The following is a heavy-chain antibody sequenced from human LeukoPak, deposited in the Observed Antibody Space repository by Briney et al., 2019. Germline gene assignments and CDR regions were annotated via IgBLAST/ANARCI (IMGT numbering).Heavy chain of an antibody. J-gene: IGHJ5*02. CDR3: ARVTEENYCSGGSCPRLKNWFDP. V-gene: IGHV1-46*01. D-gene: IGHD2-15*01. CDR1: GYTFTSYY. Sequence: GASVKVSCKASGYTFTSYYMHWVRQAPGQGLEWMGIINPSGGSTSYAQKFQGRVTMTRDMSTSTVYMELSSLRSEDTAVYYCARVTEENYCSGGSCPRLKNWFDPWGQGTLVTVSS. CDR2: INPSGGST.